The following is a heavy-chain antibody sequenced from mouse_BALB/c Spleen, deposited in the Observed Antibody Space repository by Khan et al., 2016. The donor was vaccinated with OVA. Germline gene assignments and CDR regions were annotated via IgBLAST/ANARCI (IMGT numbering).Heavy chain of an antibody. D-gene: IGHD1-1*01. J-gene: IGHJ2*01. Sequence: EVQLQESGPGLVKPSQSLSLTCTVTGYSITTDYAWNWNRQFPGNKLEWMGYISYSGNTTYNPSLKSRISITRDTSKNQFFLQLKSVTTEDAARYYCARVYGGDFDYWGQGTTLTVSS. CDR2: ISYSGNT. CDR3: ARVYGGDFDY. CDR1: GYSITTDYA. V-gene: IGHV3-2*02.